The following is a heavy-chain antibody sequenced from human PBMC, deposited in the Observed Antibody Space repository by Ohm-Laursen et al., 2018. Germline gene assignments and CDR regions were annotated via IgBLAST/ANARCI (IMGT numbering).Heavy chain of an antibody. V-gene: IGHV3-9*01. J-gene: IGHJ5*02. CDR1: GFTFDDYA. CDR2: ISWNSGSI. Sequence: SLRLSCAASGFTFDDYAMHWVRQAPGKGPEWVSGISWNSGSIGYADSVKGRFTISRDNAKNSLYLQMNSLRAEDTALYYCAKADSIAVAGNVPTLFDPWGQGTLVTVSS. D-gene: IGHD6-19*01. CDR3: AKADSIAVAGNVPTLFDP.